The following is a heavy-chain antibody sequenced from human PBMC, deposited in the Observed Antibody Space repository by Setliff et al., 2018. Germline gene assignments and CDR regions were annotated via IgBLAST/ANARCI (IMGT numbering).Heavy chain of an antibody. Sequence: PSETLSLTCAVYGDSFSDYYWSWIRQPPGKGLEWIGYIYHNGNTNFNPSLKTRFTISRDRSRNTVELQMDSLRDEDTAVYYCGRDLNNLGFIDFWGHGTPVTVSS. CDR1: GDSFSDYY. J-gene: IGHJ4*01. CDR3: GRDLNNLGFIDF. D-gene: IGHD7-27*01. CDR2: IYHNGNT. V-gene: IGHV4-34*10.